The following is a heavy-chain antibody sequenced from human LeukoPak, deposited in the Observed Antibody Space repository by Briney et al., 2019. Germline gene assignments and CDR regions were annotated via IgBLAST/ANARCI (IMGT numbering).Heavy chain of an antibody. V-gene: IGHV1-46*01. CDR2: INPSGGST. CDR1: GYTFTSYY. J-gene: IGHJ4*02. D-gene: IGHD3-3*01. CDR3: ARTTSITIFGVVISGGSEFDY. Sequence: ASVKVSCKASGYTFTSYYMHWVRQAPGQGLEWMGIINPSGGSTSYAQKFQGRVTMIRDMSTSTVYMELSSLRSEDTAVYYCARTTSITIFGVVISGGSEFDYWGQGTLVTVSS.